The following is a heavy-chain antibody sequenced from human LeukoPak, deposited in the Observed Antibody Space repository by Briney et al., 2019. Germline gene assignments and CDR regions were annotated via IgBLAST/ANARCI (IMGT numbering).Heavy chain of an antibody. D-gene: IGHD2-2*01. V-gene: IGHV4-34*01. J-gene: IGHJ4*02. CDR2: INHSGST. CDR3: ARDRLVPAATGTFDY. Sequence: SETLSLTCAVYGGSFSGYYWSWIRQPPGKGLEWIGEINHSGSTNYNPSLKSRVTISVDTSKNQFSLKLSSVTAADTAVYYCARDRLVPAATGTFDYWGQGTLVTVSS. CDR1: GGSFSGYY.